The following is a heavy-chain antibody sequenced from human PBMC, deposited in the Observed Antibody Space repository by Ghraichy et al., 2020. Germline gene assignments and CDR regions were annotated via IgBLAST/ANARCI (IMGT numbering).Heavy chain of an antibody. V-gene: IGHV2-5*02. J-gene: IGHJ4*02. D-gene: IGHD3/OR15-3a*01. CDR1: GFSLTSSGVG. Sequence: SGTTLVKPTQTLTLTCTFSGFSLTSSGVGVAWIRQPPTQALEWLALIYWDDDERYSPSLKNRLTITKDTSRNQVVLTMTNMDPMDTATYYCAHIGLNSASWCDYWGQGTLVTVSS. CDR2: IYWDDDE. CDR3: AHIGLNSASWCDY.